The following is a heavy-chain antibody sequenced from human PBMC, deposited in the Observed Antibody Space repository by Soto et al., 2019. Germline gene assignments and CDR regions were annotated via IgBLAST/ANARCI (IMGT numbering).Heavy chain of an antibody. V-gene: IGHV3-30*18. CDR2: ISYDGSNK. CDR3: AKGCSSTSCYYYYYGMDV. J-gene: IGHJ6*02. CDR1: GFTFSSYG. D-gene: IGHD2-2*01. Sequence: GGSLRLSCAASGFTFSSYGMHWVRQAPGKGLEWVAVISYDGSNKYYADSVKGRFTISRDNSKNTLYLQMNSLRAEDTAVYYCAKGCSSTSCYYYYYGMDVWGQGTTVTVSS.